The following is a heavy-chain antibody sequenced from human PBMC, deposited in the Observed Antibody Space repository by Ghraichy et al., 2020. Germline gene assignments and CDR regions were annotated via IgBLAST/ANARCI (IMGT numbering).Heavy chain of an antibody. CDR2: INSDGTT. V-gene: IGHV3-66*01. CDR3: AREWGIGSGYYPH. CDR1: GFTVSSNY. J-gene: IGHJ4*02. Sequence: GGSLRLSCAASGFTVSSNYMSWVRQAPGKGLEWVSLINSDGTTYYADSVKGRFTISRDNSKNTLYLQMNSLRAEDTAVYYCAREWGIGSGYYPHWGQGTLVTVSS. D-gene: IGHD3-3*01.